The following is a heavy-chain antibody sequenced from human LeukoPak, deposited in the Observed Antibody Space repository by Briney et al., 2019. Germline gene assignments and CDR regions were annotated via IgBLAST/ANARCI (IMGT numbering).Heavy chain of an antibody. CDR3: AIYDSSGYYNY. V-gene: IGHV3-53*01. D-gene: IGHD3-22*01. CDR1: GFTVSSND. J-gene: IGHJ4*02. CDR2: IYSGGRT. Sequence: GGSLRLSCAASGFTVSSNDMSWVSQAPGKGLEWVSVIYSGGRTFYADSVKGRFTISRDNSKNTLYLQMNSLRAEDTAVYYCAIYDSSGYYNYWGQGTLVTVSS.